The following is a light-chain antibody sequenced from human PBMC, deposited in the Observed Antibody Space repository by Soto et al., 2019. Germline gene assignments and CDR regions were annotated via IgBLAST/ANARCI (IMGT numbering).Light chain of an antibody. J-gene: IGLJ1*01. CDR3: QSHDSSLSTYV. Sequence: QSALTQPPSVSGAPGQRVTISCTGSSSNIGAGYDVHWYQQLPGTAPKLLIYGHTNRPSGVPDRFSGSKSGTSASLAITGLQAEDEADYYCQSHDSSLSTYVFGTGTKVTV. CDR2: GHT. V-gene: IGLV1-40*01. CDR1: SSNIGAGYD.